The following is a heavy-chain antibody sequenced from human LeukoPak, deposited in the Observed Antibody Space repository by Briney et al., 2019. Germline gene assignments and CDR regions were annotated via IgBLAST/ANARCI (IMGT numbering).Heavy chain of an antibody. D-gene: IGHD3-16*02. V-gene: IGHV3-7*01. J-gene: IGHJ6*02. CDR1: GFTFSSYR. CDR3: ARVASNPQYDYVWGSYRPGGMDV. CDR2: IKQDGSEK. Sequence: GGSLRLSCAASGFTFSSYRMSWVRQAPGKGLEWVANIKQDGSEKYYVDSVKGRFTISRDNAKNSLYLQMNSLRAEDTAVYYCARVASNPQYDYVWGSYRPGGMDVWGQGTTVTVSS.